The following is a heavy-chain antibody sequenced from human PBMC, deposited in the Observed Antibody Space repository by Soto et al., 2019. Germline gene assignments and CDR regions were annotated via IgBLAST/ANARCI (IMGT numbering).Heavy chain of an antibody. CDR2: IIPIFGTA. CDR1: GGTFSSYA. J-gene: IGHJ6*02. Sequence: GASVKVSCKASGGTFSSYAISWVRQAPGQGLEWMGGIIPIFGTANYAQKFQGRVTITADESTSTAYMELSSLRSEDTAVYYCATSITIFGVAITVDYYYYGTDVWGQGTTVTVSS. CDR3: ATSITIFGVAITVDYYYYGTDV. D-gene: IGHD3-3*01. V-gene: IGHV1-69*13.